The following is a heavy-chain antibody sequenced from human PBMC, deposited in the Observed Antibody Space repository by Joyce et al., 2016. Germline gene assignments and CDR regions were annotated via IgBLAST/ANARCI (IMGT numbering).Heavy chain of an antibody. J-gene: IGHJ4*02. D-gene: IGHD2-2*01. CDR2: INQDGSEK. CDR1: GFTFSNFW. Sequence: EVQLVESGGGLVQPGGSLRLSCAASGFTFSNFWMSWVRQAPGKGLEWVANINQDGSEKYYGDSVKGRFTISRDNANNSLYVQMNSLRAGDTAVYYCARAPGDIVVVPAAPTGFDYWGQGTLVTVSS. CDR3: ARAPGDIVVVPAAPTGFDY. V-gene: IGHV3-7*04.